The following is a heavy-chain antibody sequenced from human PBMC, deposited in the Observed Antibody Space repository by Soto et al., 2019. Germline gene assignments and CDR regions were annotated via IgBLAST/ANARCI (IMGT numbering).Heavy chain of an antibody. D-gene: IGHD2-2*01. J-gene: IGHJ6*02. Sequence: GSLRLSCAASGFTFSSYAMHWVRQAPGKGLEWVAVSSYDGSNNYYGDSVKGRFTISRDNAKNTMYLQMNSLRAEDTANYYCARVVVPAATYYYYGMDVWGQGTTVTVSS. CDR3: ARVVVPAATYYYYGMDV. V-gene: IGHV3-30-3*01. CDR1: GFTFSSYA. CDR2: SSYDGSNN.